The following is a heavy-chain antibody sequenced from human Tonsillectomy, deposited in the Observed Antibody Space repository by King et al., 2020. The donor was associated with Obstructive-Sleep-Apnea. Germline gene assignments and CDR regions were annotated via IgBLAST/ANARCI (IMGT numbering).Heavy chain of an antibody. Sequence: QLQESGPGLVKPSETLSLTCTVSGGSISSYYWSWIRQPPGKGLEWIGYIYYSGSTNYNPSLKSRVTISVDTSKNQFSLKLSSVTAADTAVYYCARQDDSSGYYYSAWYFDLWGRGTLVTVSS. CDR1: GGSISSYY. CDR2: IYYSGST. V-gene: IGHV4-59*08. J-gene: IGHJ2*01. CDR3: ARQDDSSGYYYSAWYFDL. D-gene: IGHD3-22*01.